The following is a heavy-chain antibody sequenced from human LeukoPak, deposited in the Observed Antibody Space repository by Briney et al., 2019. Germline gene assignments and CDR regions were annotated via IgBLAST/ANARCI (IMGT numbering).Heavy chain of an antibody. J-gene: IGHJ6*03. Sequence: PSETLSLTCAVYGGSFSGYYWSWIRQPPGKGLEWIGEINHSGSTNYNPSLKSRVTISVDTSKNQFSLKLSSVTAADTAVYYCANLSGTYGDDYYYYMDVWGKGTTVTVSS. D-gene: IGHD4-17*01. V-gene: IGHV4-34*01. CDR3: ANLSGTYGDDYYYYMDV. CDR1: GGSFSGYY. CDR2: INHSGST.